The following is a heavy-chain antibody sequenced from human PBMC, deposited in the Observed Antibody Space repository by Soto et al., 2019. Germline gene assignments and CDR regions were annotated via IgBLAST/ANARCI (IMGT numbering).Heavy chain of an antibody. V-gene: IGHV1-2*02. D-gene: IGHD6-13*01. CDR2: LNPNSGGT. J-gene: IGHJ4*02. CDR1: GCTYTGYY. CDR3: ARGIFEQQPDY. Sequence: GASVKVSCKASGCTYTGYYMHWVRPAPAQGLEWMVCLNPNSGGTNYAQKFQGRVTMTRDTSISTAYMELSRLRSDGTAVYYCARGIFEQQPDYWGQGTLVTVSS.